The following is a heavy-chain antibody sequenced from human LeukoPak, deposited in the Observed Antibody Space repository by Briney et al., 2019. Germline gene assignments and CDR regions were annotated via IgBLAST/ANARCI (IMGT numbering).Heavy chain of an antibody. CDR2: IKQDGSEK. CDR1: GFTFSSYW. V-gene: IGHV3-7*01. CDR3: ASLALYCSGGSCYMGAFDI. D-gene: IGHD2-15*01. Sequence: GGSLRLSCAASGFTFSSYWMSWVRQAPGKGLEWVANIKQDGSEKYYVDSVKGRFTISRDNAKNSLYLQMNSLRAEDTAVYYCASLALYCSGGSCYMGAFDIWAKGQWSPSLQ. J-gene: IGHJ3*02.